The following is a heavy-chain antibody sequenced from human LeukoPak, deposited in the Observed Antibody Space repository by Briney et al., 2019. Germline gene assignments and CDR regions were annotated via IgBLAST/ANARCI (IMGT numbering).Heavy chain of an antibody. CDR2: ISAYNGNT. CDR3: ARASPATIFGVVIYYYYYYMDV. D-gene: IGHD3-3*01. Sequence: ASVKVSCKASGYTFTSYGISWVRQAPGQGLEWMGWISAYNGNTNYAQKLQGRVTMTTDTSTSTACMELRSLRSDDTAVYYCARASPATIFGVVIYYYYYYMDVWGKGTTVTVSS. J-gene: IGHJ6*03. CDR1: GYTFTSYG. V-gene: IGHV1-18*01.